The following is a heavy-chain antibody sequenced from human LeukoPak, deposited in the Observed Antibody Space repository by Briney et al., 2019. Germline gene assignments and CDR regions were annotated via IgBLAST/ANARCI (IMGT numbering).Heavy chain of an antibody. J-gene: IGHJ1*01. Sequence: GGSLRLSCSASGFTFSSFAMHWVRQAPGKGLEWVSAISSSSDHIYYADSVKGRFTISRDNAKNSLYLQMNSLRAEDTAVYSCVRDGDYSRQYFQHWGQGTLVTVSS. V-gene: IGHV3-21*01. CDR3: VRDGDYSRQYFQH. D-gene: IGHD3-10*01. CDR1: GFTFSSFA. CDR2: ISSSSDHI.